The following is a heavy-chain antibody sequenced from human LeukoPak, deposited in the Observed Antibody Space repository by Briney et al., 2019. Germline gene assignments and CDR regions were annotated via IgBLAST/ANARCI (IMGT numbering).Heavy chain of an antibody. CDR1: GYTFSSYG. Sequence: ASVKVSCKASGYTFSSYGISWVRQAPGQGLEWMGWISAYNGDTNYAQKLQGRVTMTTDTSTSTAYMELRSLRSDDTAVYYCARGGPAPHRITLIVVASSTDAFDIWGQGTMVTVSS. CDR2: ISAYNGDT. D-gene: IGHD3-22*01. V-gene: IGHV1-18*01. CDR3: ARGGPAPHRITLIVVASSTDAFDI. J-gene: IGHJ3*02.